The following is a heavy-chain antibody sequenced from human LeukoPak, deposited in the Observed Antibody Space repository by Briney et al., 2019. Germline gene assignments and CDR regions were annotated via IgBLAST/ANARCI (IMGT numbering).Heavy chain of an antibody. D-gene: IGHD3-22*01. V-gene: IGHV1-2*02. J-gene: IGHJ4*02. CDR1: GSTFTSYY. CDR2: VNPTSGGT. Sequence: GASVKVSCSTSGSTFTSYYIAMGRDAPGQGLEWMGWVNPTSGGTNYAQTFQGRVTMTRDTSISTAYMELRRLRSDDTAVYYCARVYYYYDSSGILTLYFDYWGQGTLVTVSS. CDR3: ARVYYYYDSSGILTLYFDY.